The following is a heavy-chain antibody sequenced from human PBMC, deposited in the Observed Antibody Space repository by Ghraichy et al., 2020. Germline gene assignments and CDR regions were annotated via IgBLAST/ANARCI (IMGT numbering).Heavy chain of an antibody. J-gene: IGHJ6*03. V-gene: IGHV1-2*06. CDR3: ARDLFIPTTPKAEIVVPAASDHYYYMDV. CDR2: INPNSGGT. CDR1: GYTFTGYY. Sequence: ASVKVSCKASGYTFTGYYMHWVRQAPGQGLEWMGRINPNSGGTNYAQKFQGRVTMTRDTSISTAYMELSRLRSDDTAVYYCARDLFIPTTPKAEIVVPAASDHYYYMDVWGKGTTVTVSS. D-gene: IGHD2-2*01.